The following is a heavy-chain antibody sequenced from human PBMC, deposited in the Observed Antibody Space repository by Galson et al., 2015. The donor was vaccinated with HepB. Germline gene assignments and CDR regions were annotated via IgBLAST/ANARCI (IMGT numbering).Heavy chain of an antibody. D-gene: IGHD5-24*01. J-gene: IGHJ4*02. Sequence: ALRLACAASGFSFDPYAVSWVRQAPGQGLEWVSSISGAAHNTYYADAVRGRFTISRDNSKNTVYLHLISLRDVDTAMDYCAKDRECDVYREKSTTFDYWGRGTLVAVSS. CDR3: AKDRECDVYREKSTTFDY. CDR2: ISGAAHNT. V-gene: IGHV3-23*01. CDR1: GFSFDPYA.